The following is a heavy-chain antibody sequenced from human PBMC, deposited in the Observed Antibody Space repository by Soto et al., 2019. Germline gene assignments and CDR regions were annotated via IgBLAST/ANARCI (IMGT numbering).Heavy chain of an antibody. CDR3: ARDLSDYGDYGHNNYYYYGMDV. CDR2: IWYDGSNK. D-gene: IGHD4-17*01. J-gene: IGHJ6*02. V-gene: IGHV3-33*01. Sequence: QVQLVESGGGVVQPGRSLRLSCAASGFTFSSYGMHWVRQAPGKGREWVAVIWYDGSNKYYADSVKGRFTISRDNSKNTLYLQMNSLRAEDTAVYYCARDLSDYGDYGHNNYYYYGMDVWGQGTTVTVSS. CDR1: GFTFSSYG.